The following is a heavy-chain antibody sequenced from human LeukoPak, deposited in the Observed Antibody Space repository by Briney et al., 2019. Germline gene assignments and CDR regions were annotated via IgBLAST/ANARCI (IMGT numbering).Heavy chain of an antibody. CDR3: GRLAHNAWYAIDF. V-gene: IGHV3-7*01. Sequence: GGSLRLSCAASGFTLSRHWMTWVRQAPGKGLEWLANILPDGSQKYYVDSVKGRFTISRDNPKNSLYLQINNLRAEDTAVYYCGRLAHNAWYAIDFWGQGTLVTVSS. J-gene: IGHJ4*02. CDR1: GFTLSRHW. D-gene: IGHD2-2*01. CDR2: ILPDGSQK.